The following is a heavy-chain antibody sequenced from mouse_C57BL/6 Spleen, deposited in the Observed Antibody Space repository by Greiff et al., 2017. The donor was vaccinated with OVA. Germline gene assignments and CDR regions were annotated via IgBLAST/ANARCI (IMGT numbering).Heavy chain of an antibody. CDR1: GFTFSDYY. Sequence: DVHLVESGGGLVQPGGSLKLSCAASGFTFSDYYMYWVRQTPEKRLEWVAYISNGGGSTYYPDTVKGRFTISRDNATNTLYLQMSRLKSEDTATYYCAQSGTYYSNSGGFAYWGQGTLVTVSA. D-gene: IGHD2-5*01. V-gene: IGHV5-12*01. CDR2: ISNGGGST. J-gene: IGHJ3*01. CDR3: AQSGTYYSNSGGFAY.